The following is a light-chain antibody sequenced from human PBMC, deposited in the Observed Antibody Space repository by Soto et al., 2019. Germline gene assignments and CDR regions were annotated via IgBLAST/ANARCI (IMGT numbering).Light chain of an antibody. CDR2: DAS. CDR1: QSVSSY. J-gene: IGKJ5*01. V-gene: IGKV3-11*01. CDR3: QQYGSSPRT. Sequence: EIVLAQSPATLSVSPGERATLSCRASQSVSSYLAWYQQKPGQAPRLLIYDASNRATGIPARFSGSESGTDFTLTISSLEPEDFAVYYCQQYGSSPRTFGQGTRLEIK.